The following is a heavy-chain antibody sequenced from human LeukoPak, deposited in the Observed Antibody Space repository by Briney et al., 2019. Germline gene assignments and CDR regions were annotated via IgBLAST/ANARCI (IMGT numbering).Heavy chain of an antibody. Sequence: PGGSLRLSCAASGFTFSYYSMNWVRQAPGKGLEWVSSISSSSDYIYYADSVKGRFTISRDNSKNTLYLQMNSLRAEDTAVYYCAKDHGYCSSTSCRNRYYYYYYMDVWGKGTTVTVSS. V-gene: IGHV3-21*01. CDR3: AKDHGYCSSTSCRNRYYYYYYMDV. D-gene: IGHD2-2*01. J-gene: IGHJ6*03. CDR2: ISSSSDYI. CDR1: GFTFSYYS.